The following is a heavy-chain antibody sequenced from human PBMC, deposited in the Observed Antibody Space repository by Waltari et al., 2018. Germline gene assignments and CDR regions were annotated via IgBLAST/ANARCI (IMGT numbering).Heavy chain of an antibody. CDR2: IYYSGST. CDR1: GGSISSYY. CDR3: ARDGWGSAIWYFDL. J-gene: IGHJ2*01. Sequence: QVQLQESGPGLVKPSETLSLTCTVSGGSISSYYWSWIRQPPGKGLEWIGYIYYSGSTNYNPSLKSRVTISVDTSKNQFSLKLSSVTAADTAVYYCARDGWGSAIWYFDLWGCGTLVTVSS. D-gene: IGHD6-19*01. V-gene: IGHV4-59*01.